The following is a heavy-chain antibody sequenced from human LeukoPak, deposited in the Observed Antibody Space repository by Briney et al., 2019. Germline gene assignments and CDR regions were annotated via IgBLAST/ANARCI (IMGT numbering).Heavy chain of an antibody. D-gene: IGHD4-17*01. CDR1: GFTFSSYS. V-gene: IGHV3-21*01. J-gene: IGHJ4*02. Sequence: GVSLRLSCAASGFTFSSYSMNCLREATGKGLEGVSSISSSSSYIYYADPVKGRFTISRDNAKNSLYLQMTGQRAEDSAVYDCARGLGTTVTTDYWGQGTLVTVSS. CDR3: ARGLGTTVTTDY. CDR2: ISSSSSYI.